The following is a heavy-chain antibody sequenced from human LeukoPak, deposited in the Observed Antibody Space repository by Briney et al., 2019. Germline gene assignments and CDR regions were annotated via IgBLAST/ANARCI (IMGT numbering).Heavy chain of an antibody. CDR3: ARRAYYDSSGYYYYFDY. D-gene: IGHD3-22*01. J-gene: IGHJ4*02. CDR2: IYPGDSDT. V-gene: IGHV5-51*01. Sequence: GESLKISCKGSGYSFTSYWIGLVRQMPGKGLEWMGIIYPGDSDTRYSPSFQGQVTISADKSISTAYLQWSSLKASDTAMYYCARRAYYDSSGYYYYFDYWGQGTLVTVSS. CDR1: GYSFTSYW.